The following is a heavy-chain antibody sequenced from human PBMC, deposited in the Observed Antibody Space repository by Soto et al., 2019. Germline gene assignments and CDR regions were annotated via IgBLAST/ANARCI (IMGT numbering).Heavy chain of an antibody. CDR2: IIPIFGTA. CDR3: ARDDSGSAPRSYYGMDV. J-gene: IGHJ6*02. V-gene: IGHV1-69*13. D-gene: IGHD3-10*01. CDR1: GGTFSSYA. Sequence: SVKVSCKASGGTFSSYAISWVRQAPGQGLEWMGGIIPIFGTANYAQKFQGRVTITADESTSTAYMELSSLRSEDTAVYYCARDDSGSAPRSYYGMDVWGQGTTFTVSS.